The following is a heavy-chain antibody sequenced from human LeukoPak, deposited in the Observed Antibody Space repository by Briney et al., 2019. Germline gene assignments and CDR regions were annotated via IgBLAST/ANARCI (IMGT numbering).Heavy chain of an antibody. Sequence: GGSLRLFCAASGFTFSSYSMSWVRQAPGKGLEWVSSISSSSSYIYYEDSVKGRFTISRDNAKNSLYLQMNSLRAEDTAVYYCARDDYYDSSGYYQLDYWGQGTLVTVSS. D-gene: IGHD3-22*01. CDR2: ISSSSSYI. J-gene: IGHJ4*02. CDR1: GFTFSSYS. CDR3: ARDDYYDSSGYYQLDY. V-gene: IGHV3-21*01.